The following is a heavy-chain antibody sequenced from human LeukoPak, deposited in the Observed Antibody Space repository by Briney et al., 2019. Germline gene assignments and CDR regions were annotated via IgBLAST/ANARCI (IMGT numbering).Heavy chain of an antibody. CDR1: GGSMSSYC. CDR3: ARVAEGTYYFDY. D-gene: IGHD1-1*01. V-gene: IGHV4-59*08. CDR2: IYYSGST. Sequence: PSETLSLTCTVSGGSMSSYCWSWIRQPPGKGLEWIAYIYYSGSTNYNPSLKSRVTISVDTSKNQFSLKLTSVTAADTAVYYCARVAEGTYYFDYWGQGTLVTVSS. J-gene: IGHJ4*02.